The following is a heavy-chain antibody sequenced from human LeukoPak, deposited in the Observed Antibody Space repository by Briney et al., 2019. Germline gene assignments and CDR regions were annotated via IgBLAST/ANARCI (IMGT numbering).Heavy chain of an antibody. D-gene: IGHD3-3*01. CDR2: IKLDGSEK. CDR1: GFTFGKYW. V-gene: IGHV3-7*03. Sequence: GGSLRLSCVASGFTFGKYWMSWVRQAPGKGLEWVANIKLDGSEKNYVDSVEGRFTISRDNTKNSLYLQMNSLRAEDTAVFYCARDQYDTWSRRGNFDSWGQGTLVIVSS. CDR3: ARDQYDTWSRRGNFDS. J-gene: IGHJ4*02.